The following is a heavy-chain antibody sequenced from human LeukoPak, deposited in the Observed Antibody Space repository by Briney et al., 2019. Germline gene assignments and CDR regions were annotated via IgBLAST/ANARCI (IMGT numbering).Heavy chain of an antibody. CDR1: GFTFSSYW. CDR2: IKQDGSEK. D-gene: IGHD3-22*01. V-gene: IGHV3-7*01. CDR3: ARVGGYYHHDAFDI. J-gene: IGHJ3*02. Sequence: PGGSLRLSCAASGFTFSSYWMNWVRQAPGKGLEWVANIKQDGSEKYYVDSVKGRFTISRDNAKNSLYLQMNSLRAEDTAVYYCARVGGYYHHDAFDIWGQGTMVTVSS.